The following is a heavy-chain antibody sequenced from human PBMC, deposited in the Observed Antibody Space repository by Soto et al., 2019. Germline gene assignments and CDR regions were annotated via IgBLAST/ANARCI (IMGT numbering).Heavy chain of an antibody. Sequence: QITLKESGPTLVRPTQTLTLTCTISGFSLSTSGLGVGWIRQPPGKALEWLALIYWNDDKRYSPSLKARLTITHDTSKNQVVLTMTNMDPVDTATYYCAHRPSGWYLFDYWGQGTLVTVSS. CDR3: AHRPSGWYLFDY. CDR2: IYWNDDK. D-gene: IGHD6-19*01. CDR1: GFSLSTSGLG. V-gene: IGHV2-5*01. J-gene: IGHJ4*02.